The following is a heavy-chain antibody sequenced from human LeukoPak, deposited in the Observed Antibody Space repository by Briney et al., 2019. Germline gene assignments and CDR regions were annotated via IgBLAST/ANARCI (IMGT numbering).Heavy chain of an antibody. CDR1: GYTFTSYD. Sequence: ASVKVSCKASGYTFTSYDINWVRQATGQGLEWMGWMNPNSGNTGYAQKFQGRVTITRNTSISTAYMELSSLRSEDTAVYYCARGTYYDFWSGLNDAFDTWGQGTMVTVSS. J-gene: IGHJ3*02. D-gene: IGHD3-3*01. CDR3: ARGTYYDFWSGLNDAFDT. V-gene: IGHV1-8*03. CDR2: MNPNSGNT.